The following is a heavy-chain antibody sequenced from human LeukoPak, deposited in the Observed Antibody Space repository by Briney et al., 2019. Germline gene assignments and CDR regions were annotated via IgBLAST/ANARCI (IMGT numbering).Heavy chain of an antibody. CDR2: ISGGGGSI. CDR1: GFTFSTYG. D-gene: IGHD4/OR15-4a*01. Sequence: GGSLRLSCAASGFTFSTYGMNWVRQAPGKGLEWVSAISGGGGSIYYADSVKGRFTVSRDNSKNTLFLQMNSLRAEDTAIYYCARGSGDPDYQYYYYMDVWAKGTTVTVSS. CDR3: ARGSGDPDYQYYYYMDV. J-gene: IGHJ6*03. V-gene: IGHV3-23*01.